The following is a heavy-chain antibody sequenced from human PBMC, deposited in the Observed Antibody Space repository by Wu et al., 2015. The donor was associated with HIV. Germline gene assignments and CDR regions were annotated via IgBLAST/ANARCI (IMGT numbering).Heavy chain of an antibody. J-gene: IGHJ5*02. CDR1: GYTFTDYY. CDR3: ARGGGVDYYDNWFDP. V-gene: IGHV1-8*02. D-gene: IGHD3-16*01. CDR2: MNADSGIT. Sequence: QVQLVQSGAELKKPGASVKVSCKVSGYTFTDYYMHWVRQSTTQGLEWLGWMNADSGITGYARKFQGRVTMTRNTSISTAYMELSSLRSEDTAVYYCARGGGVDYYDNWFDPWGQGTLVTVST.